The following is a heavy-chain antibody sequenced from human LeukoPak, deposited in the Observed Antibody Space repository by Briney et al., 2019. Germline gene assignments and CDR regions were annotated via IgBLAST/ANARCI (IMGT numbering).Heavy chain of an antibody. J-gene: IGHJ3*02. CDR2: ITASGATT. D-gene: IGHD6-19*01. Sequence: PGGSLRLSCAASGFSFANYAMTWVRQAPGEGLEWVSTITASGATTYYADSGKGRFTISRDNSGNTLYLQMNSLRAEDTAVYYCAKAPSGLITGSFDMWGQGTMVTVSS. CDR3: AKAPSGLITGSFDM. V-gene: IGHV3-23*01. CDR1: GFSFANYA.